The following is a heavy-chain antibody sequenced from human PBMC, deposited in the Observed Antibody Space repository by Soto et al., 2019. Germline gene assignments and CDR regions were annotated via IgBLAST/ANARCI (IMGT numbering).Heavy chain of an antibody. V-gene: IGHV4-4*02. Sequence: PSETLSLTCAVSGGSISSSNWWSWVRQPPGKGLEWIGEIYHSGSTNYNPSLKSRVTISVDTSKNQFSLKLSSVTAADTAVYYCARQGSYSLRDWGQGTLVTVSS. J-gene: IGHJ4*02. CDR3: ARQGSYSLRD. CDR2: IYHSGST. CDR1: GGSISSSNW. D-gene: IGHD1-26*01.